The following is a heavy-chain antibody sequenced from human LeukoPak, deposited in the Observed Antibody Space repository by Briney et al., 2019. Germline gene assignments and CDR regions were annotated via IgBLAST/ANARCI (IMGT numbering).Heavy chain of an antibody. CDR3: AREVIRDAFDI. V-gene: IGHV4-59*01. Sequence: SETLSLTCTVSGGSISSSYWSWIRQPPGKGLEWIGYIYYSGSTNYNPSLKSRVTISVDTSKNQFSLKLSSVTAADTAVYYCAREVIRDAFDIWGQGTMVTVSS. CDR2: IYYSGST. D-gene: IGHD2/OR15-2a*01. CDR1: GGSISSSY. J-gene: IGHJ3*02.